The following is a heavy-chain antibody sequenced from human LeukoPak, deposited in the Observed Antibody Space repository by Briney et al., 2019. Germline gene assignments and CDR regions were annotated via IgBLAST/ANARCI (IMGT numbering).Heavy chain of an antibody. J-gene: IGHJ4*01. CDR2: TYYRSKWYN. D-gene: IGHD1-1*01. V-gene: IGHV6-1*01. Sequence: SQTLSLPCAISGDSDSSNNAVWNWIRQSPSRGLEWLGRTYYRSKWYNDYAVSVKSRISIHPDTSKNQFSLQLNSVTPEDTAVYYCARAGAGATKRGSDDWGEGSLATVSS. CDR1: GDSDSSNNAV. CDR3: ARAGAGATKRGSDD.